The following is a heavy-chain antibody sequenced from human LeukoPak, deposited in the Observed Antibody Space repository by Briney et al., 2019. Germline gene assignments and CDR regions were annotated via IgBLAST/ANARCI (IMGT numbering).Heavy chain of an antibody. D-gene: IGHD2-2*01. CDR1: GFTFSSYA. CDR3: ARVPAARWLDP. V-gene: IGHV3-23*01. J-gene: IGHJ5*02. Sequence: GGSLRLSCAASGFTFSSYAMSWVRQAPGKGLEPVSTISGNGGSTYYADSVEGRFTISRDNSKNTLYLQMTSLRAEDTALYYCARVPAARWLDPWGQGTLVTVSS. CDR2: ISGNGGST.